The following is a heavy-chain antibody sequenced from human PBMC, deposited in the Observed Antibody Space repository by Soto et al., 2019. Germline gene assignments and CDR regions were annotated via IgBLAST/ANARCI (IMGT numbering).Heavy chain of an antibody. CDR2: ISGSGGST. V-gene: IGHV3-23*01. Sequence: PGGSLRLSCAASGFTFSSYAMSWVRQAPGKGLEWVSAISGSGGSTYYADSVKGRFTISRDNSKNTLYLQMNSLRAEDTAVYYCAKDLSPYYDFWSGYIASDYWGQGTLVTVSS. CDR1: GFTFSSYA. D-gene: IGHD3-3*01. J-gene: IGHJ4*02. CDR3: AKDLSPYYDFWSGYIASDY.